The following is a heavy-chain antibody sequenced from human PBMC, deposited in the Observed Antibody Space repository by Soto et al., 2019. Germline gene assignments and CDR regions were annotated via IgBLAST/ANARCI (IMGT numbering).Heavy chain of an antibody. CDR1: GFTFSNYW. CDR3: ARDASGSSWFDF. J-gene: IGHJ4*02. Sequence: PGGSLRLSCAASGFTFSNYWMSWVRQTPGKGLEWVAKVNQDGSEQFYVDSVKGRFTISRDNAKTSLYLQINRLRAEDTAMYYCARDASGSSWFDFWGQGALVTVSS. CDR2: VNQDGSEQ. D-gene: IGHD2-15*01. V-gene: IGHV3-7*01.